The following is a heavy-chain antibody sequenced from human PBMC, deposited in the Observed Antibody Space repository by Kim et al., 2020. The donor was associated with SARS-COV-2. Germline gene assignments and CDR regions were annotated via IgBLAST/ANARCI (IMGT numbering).Heavy chain of an antibody. V-gene: IGHV3-33*06. CDR1: GFTFSSYG. CDR2: IWYDGSNK. CDR3: AKGSYCSSTSCYSPYYYGMDV. Sequence: GGSLRLSCAASGFTFSSYGMHWVRQAPGKGLEWVAVIWYDGSNKYYADSVKGRFTISRDNSKNTLYLQMNSLRAEDTAVYYCAKGSYCSSTSCYSPYYYGMDVWGQGTTVTVSS. D-gene: IGHD2-2*01. J-gene: IGHJ6*02.